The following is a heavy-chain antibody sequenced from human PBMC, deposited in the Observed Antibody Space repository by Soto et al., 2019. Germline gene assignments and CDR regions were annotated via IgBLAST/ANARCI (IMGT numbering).Heavy chain of an antibody. D-gene: IGHD3-3*01. CDR3: ARDRPITIFRVVIIPVSADYYYYGMDV. V-gene: IGHV1-18*01. CDR2: ISAYNGNT. CDR1: GYTFTSYG. J-gene: IGHJ6*02. Sequence: ASVKVSCKASGYTFTSYGISWVRQAPGQGLEWMGWISAYNGNTNYAQKLQGRVTMTTDTSTSTAYMELRSLRSDDTAVYYCARDRPITIFRVVIIPVSADYYYYGMDVWGQGTTVTVSS.